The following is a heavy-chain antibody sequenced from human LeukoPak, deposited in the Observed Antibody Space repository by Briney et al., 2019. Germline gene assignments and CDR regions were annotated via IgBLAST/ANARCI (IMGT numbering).Heavy chain of an antibody. CDR3: ARVDPYCSSTSCSFDY. CDR2: IYTSGST. CDR1: GGSTSSGSYY. D-gene: IGHD2-2*01. V-gene: IGHV4-61*02. Sequence: SETLALPCTVSGGSTSSGSYYWSWIRQPAGKGLEWIGRIYTSGSTNYNPSLKSRVTISVDTSKNQFSLKLSSVTAADTAVYYCARVDPYCSSTSCSFDYWGQGTLVTVSS. J-gene: IGHJ4*02.